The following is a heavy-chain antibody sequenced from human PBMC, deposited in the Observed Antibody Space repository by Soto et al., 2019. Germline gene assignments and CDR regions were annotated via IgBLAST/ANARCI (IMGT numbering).Heavy chain of an antibody. CDR3: ARRGESIVWYIAASPFES. CDR1: GYTFTNYW. J-gene: IGHJ4*02. D-gene: IGHD6-13*01. Sequence: PGESLKISCQASGYTFTNYWIGWVRQMPGKGLEWLGIINPADSDIRYNPSFEGKVTISVDKSISTAFLQWNSLQAADTATYYCARRGESIVWYIAASPFESWGQAPLLTVSS. V-gene: IGHV5-51*01. CDR2: INPADSDI.